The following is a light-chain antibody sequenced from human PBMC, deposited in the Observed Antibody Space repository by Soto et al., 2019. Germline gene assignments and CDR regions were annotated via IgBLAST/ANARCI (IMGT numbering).Light chain of an antibody. CDR3: QHYDSYSGT. V-gene: IGKV1-5*03. CDR2: RAS. J-gene: IGKJ3*01. CDR1: QSINSW. Sequence: DIQMTQSPSTLSASVGDRVTITCRASQSINSWLSWYQHKPGKAPRLLIYRASSLEGGVPSRFSGSGSGAEFTLTISSLQPDDFATYYCQHYDSYSGTFGPGTNGDIK.